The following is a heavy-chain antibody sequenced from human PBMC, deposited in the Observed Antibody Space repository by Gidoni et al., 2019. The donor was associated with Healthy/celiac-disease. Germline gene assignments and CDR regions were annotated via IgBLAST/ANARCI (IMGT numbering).Heavy chain of an antibody. V-gene: IGHV3-49*04. CDR2: IRSKAYGGTT. CDR1: GFTFGDYA. D-gene: IGHD2-2*01. J-gene: IGHJ4*02. Sequence: EVQLVESGGGLVQPGRSLRLSCTASGFTFGDYAMSWVRQDPGKGLEWVGFIRSKAYGGTTEYAASVKGRFTISRDDSKSIAYLQMNSLKTEDTAVYYCTRGFTGYCSSTSCYALDYWGQGTLVTVSS. CDR3: TRGFTGYCSSTSCYALDY.